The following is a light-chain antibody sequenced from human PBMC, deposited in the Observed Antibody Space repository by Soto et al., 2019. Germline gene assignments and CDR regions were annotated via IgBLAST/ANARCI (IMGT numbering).Light chain of an antibody. J-gene: IGKJ4*01. CDR1: QSVSSN. CDR3: QQYNNWPLT. CDR2: GAS. Sequence: EIVMTQSPATLSVSPGERATLSCRASQSVSSNLAWYKQKPGQAPRLLIYGASTRATGIPARFSGSGSGTEFTLTISSLQSEEFAVYYCQQYNNWPLTFGGGTKAEIK. V-gene: IGKV3-15*01.